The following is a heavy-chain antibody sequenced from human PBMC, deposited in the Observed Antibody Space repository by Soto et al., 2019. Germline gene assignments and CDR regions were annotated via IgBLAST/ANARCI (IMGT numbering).Heavy chain of an antibody. J-gene: IGHJ6*04. Sequence: GGSLRLSCAASGFTFSDHYMDWVRQAPGKGLEWVGRSRNRGNSYTTEYAASVKGRFTISRDNLKKSLYLQMGSLRTAATAVYCCATGLMGTSGDYFYVMDVGGEGTTVTDSS. V-gene: IGHV3-72*01. CDR3: ATGLMGTSGDYFYVMDV. D-gene: IGHD3-10*01. CDR1: GFTFSDHY. CDR2: SRNRGNSYTT.